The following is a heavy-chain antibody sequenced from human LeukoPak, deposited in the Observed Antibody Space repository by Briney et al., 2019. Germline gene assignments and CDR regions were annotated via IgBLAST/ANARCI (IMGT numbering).Heavy chain of an antibody. CDR1: GFTFSTYD. J-gene: IGHJ3*02. Sequence: GGSLRLSCAASGFTFSTYDMHWVRQVPGKGLEWVSAIGNAGDTYYSDSVKGRFTISRENAKNSLYLQMNSLTAGDTAVYYCAKHNARDAFDIWGQGTMVTVSS. V-gene: IGHV3-13*01. D-gene: IGHD1-14*01. CDR3: AKHNARDAFDI. CDR2: IGNAGDT.